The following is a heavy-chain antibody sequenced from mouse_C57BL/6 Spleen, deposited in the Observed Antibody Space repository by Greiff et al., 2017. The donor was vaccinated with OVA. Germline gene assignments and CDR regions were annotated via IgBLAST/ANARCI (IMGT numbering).Heavy chain of an antibody. Sequence: QVQLQQPGAELVKPGASVKLSCKASGYTFTSYWMHWVKQRPGQGLEWIGMIHPNSGSTNYNEKFKSKATLTVDKSSSTAYLQLSSLTSEDSSVSSCARAHYYVSIFYFDYWGQGTTLTVSS. CDR2: IHPNSGST. D-gene: IGHD1-1*01. V-gene: IGHV1-64*01. J-gene: IGHJ2*01. CDR3: ARAHYYVSIFYFDY. CDR1: GYTFTSYW.